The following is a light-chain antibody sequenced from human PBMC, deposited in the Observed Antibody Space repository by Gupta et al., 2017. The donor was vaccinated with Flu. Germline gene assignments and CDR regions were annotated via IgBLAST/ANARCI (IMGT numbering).Light chain of an antibody. J-gene: IGLJ2*01. CDR1: SSDVGAYNF. CDR2: EVR. Sequence: SITISCTGTSSDVGAYNFVSWYQQSPGKAPKVIIYEVRNRPSGVSSRFPGSKSGSTASLAISGLQADDEADYYCSSYTSNSTHVFGGGTKLTVL. V-gene: IGLV2-14*01. CDR3: SSYTSNSTHV.